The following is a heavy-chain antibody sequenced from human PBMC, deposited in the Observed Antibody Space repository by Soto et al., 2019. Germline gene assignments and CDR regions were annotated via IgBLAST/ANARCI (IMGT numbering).Heavy chain of an antibody. V-gene: IGHV4-30-2*01. CDR2: IYHSGST. CDR3: ARGGYRGRAFDP. J-gene: IGHJ5*02. CDR1: GGSISSGGYS. D-gene: IGHD6-13*01. Sequence: QLQLQESGSGLVKPSQTLSLTCAVSGGSISSGGYSWSWIRQPPGKGLEWIGYIYHSGSTYYNPSLTSRVTISVDRSKNHCSVELSSVTAADTAVYHCARGGYRGRAFDPWGQGTLVTVSS.